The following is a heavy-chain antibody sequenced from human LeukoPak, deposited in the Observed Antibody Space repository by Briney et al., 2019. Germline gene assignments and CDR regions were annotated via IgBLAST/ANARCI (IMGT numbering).Heavy chain of an antibody. J-gene: IGHJ4*02. CDR1: GFTLSSDW. CDR2: IKKDGIEK. Sequence: GGSLRLSCVVSGFTLSSDWMSWVRQAPGKGLEWVANIKKDGIEKYYVESVRGRFTISRDNAKNSLSLQMNSLRAEDTAVYYCARGRYSSRSGGYYFDIWGQGTLVTVSS. V-gene: IGHV3-7*01. D-gene: IGHD2-2*01. CDR3: ARGRYSSRSGGYYFDI.